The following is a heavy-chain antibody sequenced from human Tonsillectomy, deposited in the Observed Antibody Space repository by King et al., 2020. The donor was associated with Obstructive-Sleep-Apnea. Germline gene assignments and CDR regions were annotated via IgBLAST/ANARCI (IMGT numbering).Heavy chain of an antibody. Sequence: VQLVESGGGLVQPGRSLRLSCTASGFTFGDYAMSWFRQAPGKGLEWVGFIRSKAYGGTTEYAASVKGRFTISRDDSKSIAYLQMNSLKTEDTAVYYCTREWTGDIVVVPAGYWGQGTLVTVSS. CDR1: GFTFGDYA. CDR3: TREWTGDIVVVPAGY. D-gene: IGHD2-2*01. V-gene: IGHV3-49*03. CDR2: IRSKAYGGTT. J-gene: IGHJ4*02.